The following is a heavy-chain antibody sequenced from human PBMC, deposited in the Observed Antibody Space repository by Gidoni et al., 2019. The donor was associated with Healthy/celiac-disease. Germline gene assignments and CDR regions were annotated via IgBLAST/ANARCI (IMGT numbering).Heavy chain of an antibody. J-gene: IGHJ4*02. Sequence: QVQLVESGGGVVQPGRSLRLPCAASGFTFSSYGMHWVRQAPGKGLEWVAVIWYDGSNKYYADSVKGRFTISRDNSKNTLYLQMNSLRAEDTAVYYCARSRSRLWVDYWGQGTLVTVSS. CDR1: GFTFSSYG. D-gene: IGHD3-10*01. V-gene: IGHV3-33*01. CDR2: IWYDGSNK. CDR3: ARSRSRLWVDY.